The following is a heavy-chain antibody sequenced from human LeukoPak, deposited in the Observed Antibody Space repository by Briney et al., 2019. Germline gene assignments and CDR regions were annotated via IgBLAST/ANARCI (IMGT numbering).Heavy chain of an antibody. CDR1: GFTFSSYS. CDR3: ARDTPPHRYYYDSSGYLNY. Sequence: GRSLRLSCAASGFTFSSYSMHWVRQAPGKGLEWVAVIWYDGSNKYYAGSVKGRFTISRDNSKNTLYLQMNSLRAEDTAVYYCARDTPPHRYYYDSSGYLNYWGQGTLVTVSS. D-gene: IGHD3-22*01. V-gene: IGHV3-33*01. J-gene: IGHJ4*02. CDR2: IWYDGSNK.